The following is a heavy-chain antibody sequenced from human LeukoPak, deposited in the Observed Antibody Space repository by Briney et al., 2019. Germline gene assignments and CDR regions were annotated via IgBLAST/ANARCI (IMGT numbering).Heavy chain of an antibody. CDR2: INPNSGGT. CDR3: ARDLSGYEYYFFYYYMDV. V-gene: IGHV1-2*02. J-gene: IGHJ6*03. D-gene: IGHD5-12*01. CDR1: GYTFTGYY. Sequence: ASVTVSCKASGYTFTGYYMHWVRQAPGQGLEWMGWINPNSGGTNYAQTFQGRVTVTRDTAISTAYMELSRLRSDDTAVYYCARDLSGYEYYFFYYYMDVWGKGTTVTVSS.